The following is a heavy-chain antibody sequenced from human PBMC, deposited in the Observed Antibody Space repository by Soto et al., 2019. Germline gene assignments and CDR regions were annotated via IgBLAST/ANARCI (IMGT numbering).Heavy chain of an antibody. CDR2: ISYDGSNK. CDR3: ARDRVTMIVVVIYYYGMDV. V-gene: IGHV3-30-3*01. Sequence: PGGSLRLSCAASGFTFSSYAMHWVRQAPGKGLEWVAVISYDGSNKYYADSVKGRFTISRDNSKNTLYLQMNSLRAEDTAVYYCARDRVTMIVVVIYYYGMDVWGQGTTVTVSS. J-gene: IGHJ6*02. D-gene: IGHD3-22*01. CDR1: GFTFSSYA.